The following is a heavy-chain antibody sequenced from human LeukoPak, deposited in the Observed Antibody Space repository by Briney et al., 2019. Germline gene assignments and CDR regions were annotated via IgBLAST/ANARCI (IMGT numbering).Heavy chain of an antibody. CDR3: ARSGSTGYSLDY. CDR2: IDPNSGDT. D-gene: IGHD3-22*01. Sequence: GASVKVSCKASGYSFTGYFSHWVRQAAGQGLEGMGCIDPNSGDTKYAQKFQGRISMPRDTSTRTAYMELSRLRSDDTAVYFCARSGSTGYSLDYWGQGTLVTVSS. CDR1: GYSFTGYF. V-gene: IGHV1-2*02. J-gene: IGHJ4*02.